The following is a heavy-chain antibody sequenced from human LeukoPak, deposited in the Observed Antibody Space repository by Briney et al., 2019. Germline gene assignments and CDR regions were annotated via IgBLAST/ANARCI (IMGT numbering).Heavy chain of an antibody. J-gene: IGHJ5*02. Sequence: ASVKVSFKASGYTFTGYYMHWVRQAPGQGLEWMGWINPNSGGTNYAQKFQGRVTMTRDTSISTAYMELSRLRSDDTAVYYCARDTGGDYVRDWFDPWGQGTLVTVSS. CDR2: INPNSGGT. CDR1: GYTFTGYY. V-gene: IGHV1-2*02. D-gene: IGHD4-17*01. CDR3: ARDTGGDYVRDWFDP.